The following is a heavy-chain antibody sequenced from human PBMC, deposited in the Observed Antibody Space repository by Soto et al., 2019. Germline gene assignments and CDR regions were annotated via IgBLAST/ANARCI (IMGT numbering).Heavy chain of an antibody. D-gene: IGHD3-10*01. CDR3: AKDVFGVWFGELLSFDY. CDR1: GFTFSNAW. J-gene: IGHJ4*02. CDR2: ITGSGTNT. Sequence: EVQLVESGGGLVKPGGSLRLSCAASGFTFSNAWMSWVRQAPGQGLEWVSTITGSGTNTYYADSAKGRFTISRDNSENTLYLQMNTLRAEDTAVYYCAKDVFGVWFGELLSFDYWGLGTLVTVSS. V-gene: IGHV3-23*04.